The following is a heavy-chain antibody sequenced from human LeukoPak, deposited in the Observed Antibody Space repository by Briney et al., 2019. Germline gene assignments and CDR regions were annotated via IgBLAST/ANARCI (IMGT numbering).Heavy chain of an antibody. D-gene: IGHD4-17*01. CDR3: ARDQNGDNDY. CDR2: ISSSSSTI. J-gene: IGHJ4*02. Sequence: PGGSLRLSCAASGFTFGSYDMNWVRQAPGKGLEWISYISSSSSTIDYADSVKGRFTISRDNAKNSLYLQMSSLRAEDTAVYYCARDQNGDNDYWGQGTLVIVSS. CDR1: GFTFGSYD. V-gene: IGHV3-48*01.